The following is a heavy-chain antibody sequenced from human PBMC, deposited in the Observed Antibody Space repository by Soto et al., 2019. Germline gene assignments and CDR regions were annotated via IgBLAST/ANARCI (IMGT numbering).Heavy chain of an antibody. CDR3: ARVQTTVTTDYFDY. V-gene: IGHV1-3*01. CDR2: INAGNGNT. Sequence: ASVKVSCKASGYTFTSYAMHWVRQAPGQRLEWMGWINAGNGNTKYSQKFQGRVTITRDTSASTAYMELSSLRSEDTAVYYCARVQTTVTTDYFDYWGQGTLVTVSS. J-gene: IGHJ4*02. D-gene: IGHD4-4*01. CDR1: GYTFTSYA.